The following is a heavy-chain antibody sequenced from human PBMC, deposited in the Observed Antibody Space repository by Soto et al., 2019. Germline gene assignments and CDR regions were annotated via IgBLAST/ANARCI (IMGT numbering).Heavy chain of an antibody. V-gene: IGHV4-31*03. Sequence: SETLSLTCTVSGGSISSGGYYWSWIRQHPGKGLEWIGYIYYSGSTYYNPSLKSRVTISVDTSKNQFSLKLSSVTAADTAVYYCARGSAAYYYGMDVWGQGTTVTVSS. CDR3: ARGSAAYYYGMDV. J-gene: IGHJ6*02. CDR1: GGSISSGGYY. D-gene: IGHD2-2*01. CDR2: IYYSGST.